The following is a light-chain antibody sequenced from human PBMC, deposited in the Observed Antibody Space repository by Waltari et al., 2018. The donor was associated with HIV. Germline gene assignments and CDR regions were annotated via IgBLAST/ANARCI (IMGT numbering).Light chain of an antibody. CDR3: AAWDDSLSEWV. J-gene: IGLJ3*02. V-gene: IGLV1-47*01. CDR1: SSNIGSNY. CDR2: RHN. Sequence: QSVLTQPPSASGTPGQRVTISCSGSSSNIGSNYVYWYQQLPGTAPKLLIYRHNQRPAGVPALCSGSKSGTSASLAISGRRSEDEADYYCAAWDDSLSEWVFGGGTKLTVL.